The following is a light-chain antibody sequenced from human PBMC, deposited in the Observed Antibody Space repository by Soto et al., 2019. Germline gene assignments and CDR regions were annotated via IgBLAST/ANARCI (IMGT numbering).Light chain of an antibody. V-gene: IGKV3-20*01. CDR2: GAS. J-gene: IGKJ5*01. CDR1: QSVSSSS. Sequence: EIVLTQSPATLSLSPGERATLSCGASQSVSSSSLAWYQQRSGQAPRLLIYGASTRATGIPDRFSGSGSGTDFTLTISRLEPEDFAVYYCQQYGSSFGQGTRLEIK. CDR3: QQYGSS.